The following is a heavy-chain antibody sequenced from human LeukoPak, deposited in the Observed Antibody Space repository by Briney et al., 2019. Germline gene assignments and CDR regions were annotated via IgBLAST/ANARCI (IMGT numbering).Heavy chain of an antibody. Sequence: PSETLSLTCAVYGGSFSGYYWSWIRQPPGKGLEWIGEINHSGSTNYNPSLKSRVTISVDTSKNQFSLKLSSVTAADTAVYYCARGQRNSSSSRKPSLWFDPWGQGTLVTVSS. CDR3: ARGQRNSSSSRKPSLWFDP. CDR2: INHSGST. J-gene: IGHJ5*02. D-gene: IGHD6-6*01. V-gene: IGHV4-34*01. CDR1: GGSFSGYY.